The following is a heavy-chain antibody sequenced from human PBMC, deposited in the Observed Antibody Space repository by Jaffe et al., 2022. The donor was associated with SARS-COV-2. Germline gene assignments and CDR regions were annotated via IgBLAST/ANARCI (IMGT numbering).Heavy chain of an antibody. V-gene: IGHV1-2*02. CDR1: GYTFTGYY. D-gene: IGHD3-22*01. J-gene: IGHJ4*02. Sequence: QVQLVQSGAEVKKPGASVKVSCKASGYTFTGYYMHWVRQAPGQGLEWMGWINPNSGGTNYAQKFQGRVTMTRDTSISTAYMELSRLRSDDTAVYYCARVLISSGYYYHFDYWGQGTLVTVSS. CDR3: ARVLISSGYYYHFDY. CDR2: INPNSGGT.